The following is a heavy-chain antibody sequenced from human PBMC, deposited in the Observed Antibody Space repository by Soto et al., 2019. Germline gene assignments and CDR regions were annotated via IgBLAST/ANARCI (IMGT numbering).Heavy chain of an antibody. Sequence: EVQLVESGGGLVQPGGSLRLSCAASGFTFSSYWMHWVRQAPGKGLVWVSRINSDGSSTSYADSVKGRFTISRDNAKNTMYLQMNSLRAEDTAVYYCASYNIAARSRFDYWGQGTLVTVSS. D-gene: IGHD6-6*01. CDR1: GFTFSSYW. CDR3: ASYNIAARSRFDY. CDR2: INSDGSST. J-gene: IGHJ4*02. V-gene: IGHV3-74*01.